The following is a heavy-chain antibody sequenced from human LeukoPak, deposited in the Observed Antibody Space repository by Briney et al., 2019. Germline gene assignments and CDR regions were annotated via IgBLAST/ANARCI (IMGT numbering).Heavy chain of an antibody. CDR2: INPSGGST. CDR3: ARDANLGYCSGGSCYDFGY. D-gene: IGHD2-15*01. V-gene: IGHV1-46*01. Sequence: GASVKVSCKASGYTFTSYYMNWVRQAPGQGIEWMGIINPSGGSTSYAQKFQGRVTMTRDTSTSTVYMELSSLRSEDTAVYYCARDANLGYCSGGSCYDFGYWGQGTLVTVSS. J-gene: IGHJ4*02. CDR1: GYTFTSYY.